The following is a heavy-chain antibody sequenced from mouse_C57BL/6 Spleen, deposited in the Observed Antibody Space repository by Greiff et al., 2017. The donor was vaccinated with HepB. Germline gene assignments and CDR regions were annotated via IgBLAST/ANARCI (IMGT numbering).Heavy chain of an antibody. Sequence: EVQLVESGPGLAKPSQTLSLTCSVTGYSITSDYWNWIRKFPGNKLEYMGYISYSGSTYYNPSLKSRISITRDTSKNQYYLQLNSVTTEDTATYYCARSGDGYYVGDWYFDVWGTGTTVTVSS. CDR1: GYSITSDY. CDR3: ARSGDGYYVGDWYFDV. J-gene: IGHJ1*03. V-gene: IGHV3-8*01. CDR2: ISYSGST. D-gene: IGHD2-3*01.